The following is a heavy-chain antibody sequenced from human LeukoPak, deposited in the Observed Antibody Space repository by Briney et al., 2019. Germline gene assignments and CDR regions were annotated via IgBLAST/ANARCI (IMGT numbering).Heavy chain of an antibody. Sequence: GGSLRLSCAASGLTFSSYAMSWVRQAPGKGLEWVSAISGNGATTYYADSVKGRFTISRDNSKNTVSLEMNSLRAEDTAVYYCAKDYYYDNNGYYARTEYFQDWGQGTLVTVSS. J-gene: IGHJ1*01. CDR1: GLTFSSYA. CDR3: AKDYYYDNNGYYARTEYFQD. D-gene: IGHD3-22*01. CDR2: ISGNGATT. V-gene: IGHV3-23*01.